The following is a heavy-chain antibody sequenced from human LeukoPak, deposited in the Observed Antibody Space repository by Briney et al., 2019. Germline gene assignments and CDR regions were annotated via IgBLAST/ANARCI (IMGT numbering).Heavy chain of an antibody. J-gene: IGHJ4*02. CDR1: GFTFSSYA. Sequence: GGSLRLSCAASGFTFSSYAMSWVRQAPGKGLEWVLSISGSGGSTYYADSMKGRFTISRDNSKNTLYLQMNSLRAEDTAVYYCASQVAQISSPFDYWGQGTLVTVSS. V-gene: IGHV3-23*01. D-gene: IGHD3-3*02. CDR3: ASQVAQISSPFDY. CDR2: ISGSGGST.